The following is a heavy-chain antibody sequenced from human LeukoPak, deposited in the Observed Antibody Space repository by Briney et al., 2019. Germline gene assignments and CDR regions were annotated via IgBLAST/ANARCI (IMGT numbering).Heavy chain of an antibody. D-gene: IGHD3-10*01. CDR3: AKRNTMVRGGPCFDY. V-gene: IGHV3-23*01. CDR1: GFIFSNYA. J-gene: IGHJ4*02. CDR2: IFGAGKNTT. Sequence: GGSLRLSCTASGFIFSNYAMNWVRQAPGKGLEWVSIIFGAGKNTTYYADSVKGRFTVSRDNSKNTLYLQMTSLRPEDTAIYYCAKRNTMVRGGPCFDYWGRGILVTVSS.